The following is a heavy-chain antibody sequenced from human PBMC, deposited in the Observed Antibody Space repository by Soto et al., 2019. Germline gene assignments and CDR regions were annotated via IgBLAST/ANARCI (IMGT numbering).Heavy chain of an antibody. V-gene: IGHV3-74*01. CDR3: ARVRALGGTTYYMDV. CDR1: GFTFSSYW. D-gene: IGHD1-7*01. J-gene: IGHJ6*03. Sequence: GGSLRLSCEASGFTFSSYWMHWVRQAPGRGLVWVSRINTDGSSTTYADSVKGRFTISRDNAKNTLYLQMNSLRAEDTAVYYCARVRALGGTTYYMDVWGKGTTVTVSS. CDR2: INTDGSST.